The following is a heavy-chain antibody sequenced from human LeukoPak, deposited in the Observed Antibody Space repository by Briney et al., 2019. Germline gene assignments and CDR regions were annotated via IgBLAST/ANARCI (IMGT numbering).Heavy chain of an antibody. D-gene: IGHD3-9*01. Sequence: ASVKVSCKASGYTFTSYYIHWVRQATGQGLEWMGWMNPNSGNTGYAQKFQGRVTMTRNTSISTAYMELSSLRSEDTAVYYCARDLAWYYDILTGYQPYYYYYMDVWGKGTTVTISS. CDR1: GYTFTSYY. J-gene: IGHJ6*03. CDR3: ARDLAWYYDILTGYQPYYYYYMDV. CDR2: MNPNSGNT. V-gene: IGHV1-8*01.